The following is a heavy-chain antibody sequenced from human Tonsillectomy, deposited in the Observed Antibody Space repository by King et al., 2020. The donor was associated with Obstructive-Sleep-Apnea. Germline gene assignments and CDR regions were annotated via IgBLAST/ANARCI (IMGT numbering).Heavy chain of an antibody. J-gene: IGHJ6*02. CDR1: GGSISSSSYY. CDR3: ARDYYDSSGYYPIYYYYYGMDV. CDR2: IYYSGST. Sequence: QLQESGPGLVKPSETLSLTCTVSGGSISSSSYYWGWIRQPPGKGLEWIGSIYYSGSTYYNPSLKSRVTISVDTSKNQFSLKLSSVTAADTAVYYCARDYYDSSGYYPIYYYYYGMDVWGQGTTVTVSS. V-gene: IGHV4-39*07. D-gene: IGHD3-22*01.